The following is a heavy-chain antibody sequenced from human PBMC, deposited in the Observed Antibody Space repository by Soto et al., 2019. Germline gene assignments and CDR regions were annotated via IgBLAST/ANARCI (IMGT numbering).Heavy chain of an antibody. CDR1: GFTFSSYA. J-gene: IGHJ3*01. Sequence: PGGSLRLSCSASGFTFSSYAMHWVRQAPGKGLEYVSAISSNGGSTYYADSVKGRFTISRDNSKNTVSLQMNSLKVEDTAVYYCAKDGVGITAFDVWGQGTMVTVSS. CDR3: AKDGVGITAFDV. CDR2: ISSNGGST. D-gene: IGHD1-26*01. V-gene: IGHV3-64*04.